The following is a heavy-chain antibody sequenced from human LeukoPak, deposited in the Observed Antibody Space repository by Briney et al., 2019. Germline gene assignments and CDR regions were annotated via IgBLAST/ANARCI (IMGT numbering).Heavy chain of an antibody. D-gene: IGHD2-21*02. V-gene: IGHV1-69*13. CDR3: ATHKAYCGGDCYSEPDFDY. CDR1: GGTFSSYA. J-gene: IGHJ4*02. Sequence: ASVKVSCKASGGTFSSYAISWVRQAPGQGLEWMGGITPIFGTANYAQKFQGRVTITADESTSTAYMELSSLRSEDTAVYYCATHKAYCGGDCYSEPDFDYWGQGTLVTVSS. CDR2: ITPIFGTA.